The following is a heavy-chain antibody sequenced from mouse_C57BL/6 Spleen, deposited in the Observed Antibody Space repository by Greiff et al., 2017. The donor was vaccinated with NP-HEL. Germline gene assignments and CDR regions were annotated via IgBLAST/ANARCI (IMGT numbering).Heavy chain of an antibody. D-gene: IGHD1-1*01. Sequence: VQLQESGPGLVQPSQSLSITCTVSGFSLTSYGVHWVRQSPGKGLEWLGVIWSGGSTDYNAAFISRLSISKDNSKSQVFFKMNSLQADDTAIYYCARGTTEWYCDVWGTGTTVTVSS. J-gene: IGHJ1*03. CDR1: GFSLTSYG. CDR2: IWSGGST. CDR3: ARGTTEWYCDV. V-gene: IGHV2-2*01.